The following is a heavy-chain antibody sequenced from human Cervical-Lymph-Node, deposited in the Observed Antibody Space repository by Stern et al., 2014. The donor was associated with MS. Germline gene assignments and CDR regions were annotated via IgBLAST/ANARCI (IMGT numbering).Heavy chain of an antibody. V-gene: IGHV4-31*03. Sequence: VQLEESGPGLVKPSQTLSVTCTVSGGSISHGGYYWSWIRQHPGKGLEWIGYMYFTGSTFYNPSLKSRVTISADTSKNQFSLRLNSVTAADTAVYYCAVPTVADDAFDIWGQGTMVTVSS. D-gene: IGHD4-11*01. J-gene: IGHJ3*02. CDR1: GGSISHGGYY. CDR3: AVPTVADDAFDI. CDR2: MYFTGST.